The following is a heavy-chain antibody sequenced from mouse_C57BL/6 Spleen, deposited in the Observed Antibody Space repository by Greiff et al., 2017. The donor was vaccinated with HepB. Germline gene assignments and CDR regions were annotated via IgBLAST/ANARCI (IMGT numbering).Heavy chain of an antibody. CDR1: GYTFTSYW. CDR2: IDPSDSYT. J-gene: IGHJ3*01. CDR3: ARADYYGNSFAY. V-gene: IGHV1-69*01. Sequence: VQLQQPGAELVMPGASVKLSCKASGYTFTSYWMHWVKQRPGQGLEWIGEIDPSDSYTNYNQKFKGKSTLTVDKSSSTAYMQLSSLTSEDSAVYYCARADYYGNSFAYWGQGTLVTVSA. D-gene: IGHD2-1*01.